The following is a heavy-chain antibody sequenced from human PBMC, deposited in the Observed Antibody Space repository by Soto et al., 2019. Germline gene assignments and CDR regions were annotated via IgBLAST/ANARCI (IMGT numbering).Heavy chain of an antibody. CDR3: AAPRWGYDSMDFQH. CDR1: GFTFSSYG. V-gene: IGHV3-33*01. J-gene: IGHJ1*01. CDR2: IWYDGSNK. D-gene: IGHD3-22*01. Sequence: QVQLVESGGGVVQPGRSLRLSCAASGFTFSSYGMHWVRQAPGKGLEWVGVIWYDGSNKYYADSVKGRFTISRDNSKNTLYLQMNSLRAEDTAVYYCAAPRWGYDSMDFQHWGQGTLVTVSS.